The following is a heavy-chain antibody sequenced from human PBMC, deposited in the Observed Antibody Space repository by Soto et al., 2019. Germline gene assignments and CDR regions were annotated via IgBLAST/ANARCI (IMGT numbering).Heavy chain of an antibody. CDR2: IYYSGST. CDR3: ARRLQSTAPYYYYYMDV. D-gene: IGHD3-16*01. Sequence: SETLSLTCTVSGDSMIYSYWSWIRLLTGKGLEWVGYIYYSGSTSYNPSLRRRVTISVDTSKNQFSLKLSSVTAADTAVYYCARRLQSTAPYYYYYMDVRGKGTTVTVSS. J-gene: IGHJ6*03. CDR1: GDSMIYSY. V-gene: IGHV4-59*08.